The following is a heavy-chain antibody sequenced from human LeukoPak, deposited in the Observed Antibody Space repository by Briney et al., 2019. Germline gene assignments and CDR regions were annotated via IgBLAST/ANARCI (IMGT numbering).Heavy chain of an antibody. D-gene: IGHD4-23*01. CDR3: AKDDYGGNFAY. Sequence: GRSLRLSCAASGFTFSSYGMHWVRQAPGKGPEWVAVISYDGSNKYYADSVKGRFTISRDNSKNTLYLQMNSLRAEDTAVYYCAKDDYGGNFAYWGQGTLVTVSS. CDR1: GFTFSSYG. V-gene: IGHV3-30*18. J-gene: IGHJ4*02. CDR2: ISYDGSNK.